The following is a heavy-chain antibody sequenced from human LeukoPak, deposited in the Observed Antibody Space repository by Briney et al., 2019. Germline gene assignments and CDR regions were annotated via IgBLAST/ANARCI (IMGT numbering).Heavy chain of an antibody. J-gene: IGHJ3*02. CDR2: ISAYNGNT. CDR3: ARAAGATYLSAFDI. D-gene: IGHD1-26*01. V-gene: IGHV1-18*01. Sequence: ASVKVSCKASGYTFTSYGISWVRQAPGQGLEWMGWISAYNGNTNYAQKLQGRVTMTTDTSTSTAYMELRSLRSDDTAVYYCARAAGATYLSAFDICGQGTMVTVSS. CDR1: GYTFTSYG.